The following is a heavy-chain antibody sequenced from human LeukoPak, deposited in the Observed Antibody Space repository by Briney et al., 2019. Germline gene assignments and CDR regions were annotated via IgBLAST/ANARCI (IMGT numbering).Heavy chain of an antibody. V-gene: IGHV3-23*01. CDR3: AKEGYYDISTGYQAYYFDY. J-gene: IGHJ4*02. D-gene: IGHD3-9*01. Sequence: GGSLRLSCAASGFTFSSYAMSWVRQAPGKGLEWVSAISGSGGSTYYADSVKGRFTISRDNSKNTLYLQMNSLRAEDTAVYYCAKEGYYDISTGYQAYYFDYWGQGTLVTVSS. CDR2: ISGSGGST. CDR1: GFTFSSYA.